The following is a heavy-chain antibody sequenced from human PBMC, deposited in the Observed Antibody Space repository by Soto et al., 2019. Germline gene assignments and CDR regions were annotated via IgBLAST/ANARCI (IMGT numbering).Heavy chain of an antibody. D-gene: IGHD6-13*01. V-gene: IGHV1-2*04. CDR3: ANGIAAAGTRDYCYGMDV. Sequence: QVQLVQSGAEVKKPGASVKVSCKASGYTFTGYYMHWVRQAPGQGLEWMGWINPNSGGTNYAQKFQGWVTMTRDTSIRPADMELSRLRSDDTAVYYCANGIAAAGTRDYCYGMDVWGQGTTVPVSS. CDR2: INPNSGGT. J-gene: IGHJ6*02. CDR1: GYTFTGYY.